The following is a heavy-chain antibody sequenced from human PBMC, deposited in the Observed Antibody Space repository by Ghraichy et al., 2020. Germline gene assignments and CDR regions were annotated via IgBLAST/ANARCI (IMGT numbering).Heavy chain of an antibody. D-gene: IGHD1-26*01. Sequence: GGSLRLSCAASGFTFSSFAMSWVRQAPGKGLEWVSTISGSGGSTYYADSVKGRFTISRDNSKNTLYLQMNSLRAEDTAVYYCAKGKGIGSYFNWSFNVWGRGTLVTVAS. CDR2: ISGSGGST. J-gene: IGHJ2*01. CDR1: GFTFSSFA. V-gene: IGHV3-23*01. CDR3: AKGKGIGSYFNWSFNV.